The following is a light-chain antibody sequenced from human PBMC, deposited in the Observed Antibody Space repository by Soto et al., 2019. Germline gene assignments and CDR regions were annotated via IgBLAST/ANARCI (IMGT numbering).Light chain of an antibody. V-gene: IGLV2-14*01. CDR1: SSDVGGYNY. CDR3: SSYTSSSTGV. CDR2: EVS. J-gene: IGLJ2*01. Sequence: QSALTQPASVSGSPGQSITISCTGTSSDVGGYNYVSWYQQHPGKAPKLMIYEVSNRPSGVSNRFSGSKSGNTASLTISGLQAEDGADYYCSSYTSSSTGVFGGGTKLPV.